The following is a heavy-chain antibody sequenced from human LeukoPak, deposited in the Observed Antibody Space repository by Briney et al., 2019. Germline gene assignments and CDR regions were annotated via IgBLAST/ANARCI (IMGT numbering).Heavy chain of an antibody. J-gene: IGHJ4*02. Sequence: GGSLRLSCAASGFTFSSYNMNWVRQAPGKGLEWVAVISYDGSNKYYADSVKGRFTISRDNSKNTLYLQMNSLRAEDTAVYYCANGYYFEYWGQGTLVTVSS. CDR2: ISYDGSNK. CDR1: GFTFSSYN. CDR3: ANGYYFEY. V-gene: IGHV3-30*18.